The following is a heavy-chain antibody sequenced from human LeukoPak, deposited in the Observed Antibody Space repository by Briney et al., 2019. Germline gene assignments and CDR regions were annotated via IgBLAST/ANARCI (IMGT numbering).Heavy chain of an antibody. J-gene: IGHJ4*02. CDR2: ISGSGGST. CDR3: AKDSGSYPYYFDY. CDR1: GFSFSTYA. D-gene: IGHD1-26*01. V-gene: IGHV3-23*01. Sequence: GESLRLSCAASGFSFSTYAMSWVRQAPGKGLEWVSAISGSGGSTYYADSVKGRFTISRDNSKNTLYLQMNSLRAEDTAVYYCAKDSGSYPYYFDYWGQGTLVTVSS.